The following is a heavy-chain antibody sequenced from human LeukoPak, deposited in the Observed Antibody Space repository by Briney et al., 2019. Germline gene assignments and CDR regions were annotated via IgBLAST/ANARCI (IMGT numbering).Heavy chain of an antibody. Sequence: PSETLSLTCTVSGGSISGYYWSWIRQSPGKALEWIGYIYSSGSTNYNPSLKSRVTISIDTSKNQFSLKLSSVTAADTAVYYCARGTFKDGLDVWGQGTTVTVSS. D-gene: IGHD2/OR15-2a*01. V-gene: IGHV4-59*12. J-gene: IGHJ6*02. CDR2: IYSSGST. CDR1: GGSISGYY. CDR3: ARGTFKDGLDV.